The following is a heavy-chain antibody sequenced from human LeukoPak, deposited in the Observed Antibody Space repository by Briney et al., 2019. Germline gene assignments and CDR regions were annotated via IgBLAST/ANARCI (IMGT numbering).Heavy chain of an antibody. CDR2: ISYDGSNK. Sequence: PGGSLRLSCAASGFTFSSYAMHWVRQAPGKGLEWVAVISYDGSNKYYADSVKGRFTISRDNSKNTLYLQMNSLRAEDTAVCYCARGLQDLDYWGQGTLVTVSS. CDR1: GFTFSSYA. J-gene: IGHJ4*02. V-gene: IGHV3-30*04. CDR3: ARGLQDLDY. D-gene: IGHD4-11*01.